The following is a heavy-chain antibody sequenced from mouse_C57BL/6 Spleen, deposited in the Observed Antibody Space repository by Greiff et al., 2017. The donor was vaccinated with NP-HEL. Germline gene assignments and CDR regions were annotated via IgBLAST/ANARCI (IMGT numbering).Heavy chain of an antibody. V-gene: IGHV1-76*01. CDR3: ARSGIYYGNYVGY. CDR2: IYPGSGNT. J-gene: IGHJ2*01. D-gene: IGHD2-1*01. Sequence: QVQLKQSGAELVRPGASVKLSCKASGYTFTDYYINWVKQRPGQGLEWIARIYPGSGNTYYNEKFKGKATLTAEKSSSTAYMQLSSLTSEDSAVYFCARSGIYYGNYVGYWGQGTTLTVSS. CDR1: GYTFTDYY.